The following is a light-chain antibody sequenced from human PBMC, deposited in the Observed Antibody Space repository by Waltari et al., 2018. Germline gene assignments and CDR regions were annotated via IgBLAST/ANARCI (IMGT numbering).Light chain of an antibody. J-gene: IGLJ2*01. CDR3: SSKRSSIIPVV. V-gene: IGLV2-14*03. CDR1: SSDIGAYNS. CDR2: DVT. Sequence: QSALTQPASVSGSPGQSITISCTGTSSDIGAYNSVSWYQQHPGKAPKRIIYDVTNRPSGVSYRFSGSKSGNTASLTISGLLAEDEADYYGSSKRSSIIPVVFGGGTKLTVL.